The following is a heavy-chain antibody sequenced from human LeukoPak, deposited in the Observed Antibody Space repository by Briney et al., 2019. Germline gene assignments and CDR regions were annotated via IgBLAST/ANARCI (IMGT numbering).Heavy chain of an antibody. D-gene: IGHD3-16*02. CDR2: ISAYNGDT. V-gene: IGHV1-18*01. J-gene: IGHJ4*02. CDR3: ARLRRYDY. Sequence: ASVKVSCKASGYTFTRHGISWVRQAPGQGLEWMGWISAYNGDTNYAQNFQGRVTLTTDTSTSTAYMELRSLRSDDTAVYYCARLRRYDYWGQGTLVTVSS. CDR1: GYTFTRHG.